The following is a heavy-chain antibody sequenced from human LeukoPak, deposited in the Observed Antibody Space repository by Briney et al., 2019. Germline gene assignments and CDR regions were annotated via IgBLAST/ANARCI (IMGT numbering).Heavy chain of an antibody. CDR2: INAYNSNT. J-gene: IGHJ4*02. V-gene: IGHV1-18*04. D-gene: IGHD3-9*01. CDR1: GYTFTSYS. Sequence: AASVKVSCKASGYTFTSYSISWVRQAPGQGLEWMGWINAYNSNTNYAQKLQGRVTMTTDTSTSTAYMELRSLRSDDTAVYYCARAHYDILSGYYSNWGQGTLVAVSS. CDR3: ARAHYDILSGYYSN.